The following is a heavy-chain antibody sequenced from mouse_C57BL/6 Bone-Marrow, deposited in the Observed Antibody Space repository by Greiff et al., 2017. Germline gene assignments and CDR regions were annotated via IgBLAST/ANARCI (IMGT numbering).Heavy chain of an antibody. CDR1: GFNINDDY. CDR3: TTGLLRVSSYGY. CDR2: IDPETGDT. J-gene: IGHJ2*01. Sequence: EVQLQQSGAELVRPGASVKLSCTASGFNINDDYMHWVKQRPVQGLEWIGWIDPETGDTEYDPKFQGKATITSDPSANTAYLQLSRLTSEDTAVYYCTTGLLRVSSYGYWGQGTTLTVSS. D-gene: IGHD2-3*01. V-gene: IGHV14-4*01.